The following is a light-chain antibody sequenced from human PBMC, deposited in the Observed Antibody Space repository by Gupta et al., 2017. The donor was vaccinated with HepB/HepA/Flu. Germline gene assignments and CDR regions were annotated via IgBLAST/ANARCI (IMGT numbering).Light chain of an antibody. V-gene: IGKV3-15*01. CDR3: QQYYNWPRT. J-gene: IGKJ1*01. CDR1: QSVSSN. Sequence: LVITQSPATLSVSPGERATLSCRASQSVSSNLAWYQQKPGQAPRLLIYGASTRATGIPARFSGSGSGTEFTLTISSLQSEDFAVYYCQQYYNWPRTFGQGTKVEIK. CDR2: GAS.